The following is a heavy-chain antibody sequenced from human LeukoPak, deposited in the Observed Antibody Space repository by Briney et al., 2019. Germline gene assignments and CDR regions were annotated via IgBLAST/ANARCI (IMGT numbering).Heavy chain of an antibody. CDR3: ARHLTAWGDN. D-gene: IGHD3-9*01. CDR2: INYSGNG. CDR1: GRSIGGSSYY. V-gene: IGHV4-39*01. Sequence: SETLSLTCALSGRSIGGSSYYWGWIRQPPGKGLEWIGSINYSGNGYYNPSLKGRLTMSVDTSKNHFSLKLTSVTAADSGLYYCARHLTAWGDNWGQGTVVIVSS. J-gene: IGHJ4*02.